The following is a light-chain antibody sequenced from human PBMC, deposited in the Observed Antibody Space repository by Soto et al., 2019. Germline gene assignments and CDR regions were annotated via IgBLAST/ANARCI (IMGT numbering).Light chain of an antibody. J-gene: IGKJ2*01. V-gene: IGKV3-15*01. CDR3: HQSNNWPYT. CDR1: QSVSDN. CDR2: GAS. Sequence: EIVMTQSPATLSVSPGERVTLSCRACQSVSDNLAWYQQKPGQAPRLLIYGASTRATTTPARFSGSGSGTEFTLTISSLQSEDFAVYFCHQSNNWPYTFGQGTKLDIK.